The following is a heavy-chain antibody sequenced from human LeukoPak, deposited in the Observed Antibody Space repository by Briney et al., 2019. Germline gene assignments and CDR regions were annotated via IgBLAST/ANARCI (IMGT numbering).Heavy chain of an antibody. CDR3: AFYFSSTSCYDADFDY. Sequence: AAVKVSCKASGYTFTSYGISWVRQDPGQGLEWIGWISAYNGNTNYAQKLQGRVTMTTDTSTSTAYMELRSLRSDHTAVYYCAFYFSSTSCYDADFDYWGQGTLVTVSS. V-gene: IGHV1-18*04. D-gene: IGHD2-2*01. CDR1: GYTFTSYG. CDR2: ISAYNGNT. J-gene: IGHJ4*02.